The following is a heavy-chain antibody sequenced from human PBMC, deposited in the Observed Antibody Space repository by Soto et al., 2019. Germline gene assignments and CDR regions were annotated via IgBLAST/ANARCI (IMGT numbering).Heavy chain of an antibody. V-gene: IGHV2-5*02. CDR2: IYWDDEK. Sequence: QITLKESGPTLVKPTQTLTLTCTFSGFSLTTSGVGVGWIRQPPGKALEWLALIYWDDEKRYSPSLQSRLTINNKTSKNQVDLTVTNMNPADTGTYYCAHPLYASSDYAFDIWGQGTMVYVSS. J-gene: IGHJ3*02. D-gene: IGHD6-6*01. CDR3: AHPLYASSDYAFDI. CDR1: GFSLTTSGVG.